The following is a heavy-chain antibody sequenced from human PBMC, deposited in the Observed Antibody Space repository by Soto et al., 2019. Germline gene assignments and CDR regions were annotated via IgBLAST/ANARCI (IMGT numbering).Heavy chain of an antibody. V-gene: IGHV4-30-4*01. J-gene: IGHJ4*02. CDR2: IYYSGGT. CDR3: ARVVDTSMETHFDY. CDR1: GGSISSGDYS. Sequence: SETLSLTCSVSGGSISSGDYSWSWIRQPPGKGLEWIGCIYYSGGTSYNPSLKSRVTISSDTSNNQFSLKLSSVTAADTAVYYCARVVDTSMETHFDYWGQGILVTVSS. D-gene: IGHD5-18*01.